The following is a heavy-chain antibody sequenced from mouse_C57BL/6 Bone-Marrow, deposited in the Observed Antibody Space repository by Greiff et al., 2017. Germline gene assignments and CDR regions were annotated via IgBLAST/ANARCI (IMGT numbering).Heavy chain of an antibody. J-gene: IGHJ2*01. Sequence: QVQLQQPGAELVMPGASVKLSCKASGYTFTSYWMHWVKQRPGQGLEWIGEIDPSDSYTNYNQKFKGKSTLTVDKSSSTAYMQLSRLTSEVSAVYYCAQLRPTGVCYWCQGTTLTVSS. D-gene: IGHD1-2*01. V-gene: IGHV1-69*01. CDR1: GYTFTSYW. CDR3: AQLRPTGVCY. CDR2: IDPSDSYT.